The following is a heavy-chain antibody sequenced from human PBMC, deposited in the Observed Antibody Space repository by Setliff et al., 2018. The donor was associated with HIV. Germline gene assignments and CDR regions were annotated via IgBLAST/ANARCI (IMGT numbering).Heavy chain of an antibody. CDR3: ARWHPPYGFWEEDY. V-gene: IGHV4-59*08. Sequence: ETLSLTCSVSGASIRGHYWSWIRQSPGKGLEWIGNIYYSGNTNYNPSFKSRVTISVDTSKNQFSLRVNSVTAADTAVYYCARWHPPYGFWEEDYWGQGILVTVS. J-gene: IGHJ4*02. CDR1: GASIRGHY. D-gene: IGHD3-10*01. CDR2: IYYSGNT.